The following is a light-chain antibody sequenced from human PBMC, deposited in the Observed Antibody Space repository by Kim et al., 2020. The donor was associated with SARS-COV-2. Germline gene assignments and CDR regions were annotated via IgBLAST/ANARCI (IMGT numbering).Light chain of an antibody. CDR1: SSNIGHNY. CDR2: DNN. J-gene: IGLJ7*01. Sequence: PEQKVTISCSGSSSNIGHNYVSWYQQFPGTAPKLLIYDNNKRPSGIPDRFSGSKSGTSATLGITGLQTGDEADYYCVTWDNTLSASFGGGTQLTVL. CDR3: VTWDNTLSAS. V-gene: IGLV1-51*01.